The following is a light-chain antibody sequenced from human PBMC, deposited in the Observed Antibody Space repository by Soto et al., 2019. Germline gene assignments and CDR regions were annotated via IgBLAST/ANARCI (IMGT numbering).Light chain of an antibody. CDR3: SLYTSENTYV. CDR2: EAS. Sequence: QSALTQPHSVSGSPGQSVTISCTGTSTDFVRYKRVSWYQQPPGTAPKLIIYEASNRPSGVPDRFSGSKSGNTASLTISGLQAADEADYYCSLYTSENTYVFGTGTKVTVL. CDR1: STDFVRYKR. J-gene: IGLJ1*01. V-gene: IGLV2-18*01.